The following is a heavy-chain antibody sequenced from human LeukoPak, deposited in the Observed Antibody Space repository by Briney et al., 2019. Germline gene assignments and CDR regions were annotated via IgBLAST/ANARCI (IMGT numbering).Heavy chain of an antibody. CDR2: IGRYGGDI. J-gene: IGHJ4*02. D-gene: IGHD3-22*01. CDR3: ARDKGDYDTSGSLFVF. CDR1: GFTFSSYA. V-gene: IGHV3-23*01. Sequence: GGSLRLSCAASGFTFSSYAMTWVRQAPGKGLEWVSVIGRYGGDIHYADSVEGRFTISRDNSKNTLYLQMNSLRAEDTAVYYCARDKGDYDTSGSLFVFGGQGTLVTVSS.